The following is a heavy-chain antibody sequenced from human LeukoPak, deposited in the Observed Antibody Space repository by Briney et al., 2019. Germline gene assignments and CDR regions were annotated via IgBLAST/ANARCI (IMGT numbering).Heavy chain of an antibody. CDR1: GGSMSSYY. Sequence: SETLSLTCSVSGGSMSSYYWSWIRQSPGKGLEWIGYIYHSGSTYSNPPLKKRVSLSLDTSKNQFSLNLSSVTAADTAVYYCVRVVGGTFSPRFDYWGQGTLVTVSS. V-gene: IGHV4-59*12. D-gene: IGHD1-26*01. J-gene: IGHJ4*02. CDR2: IYHSGST. CDR3: VRVVGGTFSPRFDY.